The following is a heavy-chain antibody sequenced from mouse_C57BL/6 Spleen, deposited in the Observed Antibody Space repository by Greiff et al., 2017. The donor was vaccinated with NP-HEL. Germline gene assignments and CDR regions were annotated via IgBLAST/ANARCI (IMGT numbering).Heavy chain of an antibody. CDR3: ARGDYYGSSYNFDY. J-gene: IGHJ2*01. CDR1: GFTFSSYT. Sequence: EVNLVESGGGLVKPGGSLKLSCAASGFTFSSYTMSWVRQTPEKRLEWVATISGGGGNTYYPDSVKGRFTISRDNAKNTLYLQMSSLRSEDTALYYCARGDYYGSSYNFDYWGQGTTLTVSS. V-gene: IGHV5-9*01. D-gene: IGHD1-1*01. CDR2: ISGGGGNT.